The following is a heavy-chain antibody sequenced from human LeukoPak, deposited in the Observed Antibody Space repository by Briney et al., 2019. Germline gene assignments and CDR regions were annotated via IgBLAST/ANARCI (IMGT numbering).Heavy chain of an antibody. V-gene: IGHV3-23*01. J-gene: IGHJ4*02. CDR3: AKDVRIGSTRPENFDY. CDR2: NSGSGGHT. D-gene: IGHD1-26*01. CDR1: GFTSSNYG. Sequence: GGSLRLSCAASGFTSSNYGMSWVRQSPGKGLEWVSANSGSGGHTYYADCVKGRFTISRDNSKNTLYLEMTRLRGEDTAVYYCAKDVRIGSTRPENFDYWGQGTLVTVSS.